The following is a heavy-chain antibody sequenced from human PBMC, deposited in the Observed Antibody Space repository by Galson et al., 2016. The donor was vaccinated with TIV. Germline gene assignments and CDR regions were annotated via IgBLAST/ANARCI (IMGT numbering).Heavy chain of an antibody. D-gene: IGHD3-22*01. V-gene: IGHV3-23*01. CDR3: AKDSQWFPAAYFDY. J-gene: IGHJ4*02. CDR2: IGGIGTSP. CDR1: GFTFSAYA. Sequence: SLRLSCAASGFTFSAYAVNWVRQAPGKGLEWVSGIGGIGTSPYYAGSVKGRFAISRDNSRNTLYLQMNSLRAEDTALYYCAKDSQWFPAAYFDYWGQGILVTVSS.